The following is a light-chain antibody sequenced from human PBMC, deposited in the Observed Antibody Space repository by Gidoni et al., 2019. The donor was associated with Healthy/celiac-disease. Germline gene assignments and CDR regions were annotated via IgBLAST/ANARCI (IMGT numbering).Light chain of an antibody. V-gene: IGKV3-20*01. J-gene: IGKJ2*01. CDR2: GAS. CDR3: QQYGSSPPEYT. Sequence: EIVLTQSPGTLSLSPGERATLSCRASQSVSSSYLAWYQQKPGQAPRLLIYGASSRATGIPDRCSGSGSGTDFTLTISRLEPEDFAVYYCQQYGSSPPEYTFXQXTKLEIK. CDR1: QSVSSSY.